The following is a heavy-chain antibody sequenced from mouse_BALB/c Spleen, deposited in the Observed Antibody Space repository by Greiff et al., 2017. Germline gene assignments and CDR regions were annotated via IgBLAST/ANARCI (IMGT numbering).Heavy chain of an antibody. D-gene: IGHD5-1*01. CDR3: ARGEYSYAMDY. J-gene: IGHJ4*01. Sequence: EVKLVESGGGLVKPGGSLKLSCAASGFTFSSYAMSWVRQSPEKRLEWVAEISSGGSYTYYPDTVTGRFTISRDNAKNTLYLEMSSLRSEDTAMYYCARGEYSYAMDYWGQGTSVTVSS. V-gene: IGHV5-9-4*01. CDR2: ISSGGSYT. CDR1: GFTFSSYA.